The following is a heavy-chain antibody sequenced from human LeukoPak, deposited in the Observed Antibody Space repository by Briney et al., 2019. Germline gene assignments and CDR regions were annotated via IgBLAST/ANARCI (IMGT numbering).Heavy chain of an antibody. V-gene: IGHV1-18*01. CDR2: ISAYNGDT. Sequence: ASVKVSCKASGYTFTSYGICWVRQAPGQGLEWMGWISAYNGDTNDAQKFQGRVTMTTETSTSTAYMELRSLRSDDTAVYYCARVQMVRGVLIPEYFQHWGQGTLVTVSS. J-gene: IGHJ1*01. CDR1: GYTFTSYG. D-gene: IGHD3-10*01. CDR3: ARVQMVRGVLIPEYFQH.